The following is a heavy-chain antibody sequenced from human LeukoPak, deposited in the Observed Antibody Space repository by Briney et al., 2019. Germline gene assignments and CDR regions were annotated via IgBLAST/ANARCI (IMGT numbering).Heavy chain of an antibody. V-gene: IGHV1-2*02. CDR2: INPNSGDT. Sequence: ASVKVSCKASGYIFTGYYMHWVRQAPGQGLEWMGWINPNSGDTNYAQKFQGRVTMTRDTSISTAYMELSRLRSDDTAVYYCARGFSGYDYKVYWGQGTLVTVSS. J-gene: IGHJ4*02. D-gene: IGHD5-12*01. CDR1: GYIFTGYY. CDR3: ARGFSGYDYKVY.